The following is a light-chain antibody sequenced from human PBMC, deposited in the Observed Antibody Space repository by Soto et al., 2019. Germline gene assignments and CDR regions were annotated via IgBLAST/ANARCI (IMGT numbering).Light chain of an antibody. Sequence: DIQMTQSPSSLSASAGDRVTITCRASQSISTYLNWYQQKPGKAPKLLIFAASSLQSGVPSRFSGSGSGTDFTLTISSLQPEDFATYYCQQSYSESVLFGGGTKWIS. CDR2: AAS. CDR3: QQSYSESVL. CDR1: QSISTY. V-gene: IGKV1-39*01. J-gene: IGKJ4*01.